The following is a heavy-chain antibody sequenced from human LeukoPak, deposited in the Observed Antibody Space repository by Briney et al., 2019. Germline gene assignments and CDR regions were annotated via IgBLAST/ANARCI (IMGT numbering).Heavy chain of an antibody. Sequence: GGSLRLSCAASGFTFSSYAMSWVRQAPGKGLEWVSDFNGSGGSTYYADSVKVRFMISRDNSKNPLYLQMNSLRAEDTAVYYCARGGSNYGGTQGWFDPWGQGTLVTVSS. V-gene: IGHV3-23*01. CDR1: GFTFSSYA. CDR2: FNGSGGST. J-gene: IGHJ5*02. D-gene: IGHD4-23*01. CDR3: ARGGSNYGGTQGWFDP.